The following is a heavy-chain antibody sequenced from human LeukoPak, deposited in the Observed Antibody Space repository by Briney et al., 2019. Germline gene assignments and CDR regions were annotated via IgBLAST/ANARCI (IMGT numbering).Heavy chain of an antibody. J-gene: IGHJ5*02. CDR2: IYTSGST. CDR3: AREKGATVVNWFDP. CDR1: GGSISSYY. V-gene: IGHV4-4*07. Sequence: PSETLSLTCTVSGGSISSYYWSWIRQSAGKGLEWIGRIYTSGSTNYNPSLKSRVTMSVDTSKNQFSLKLSSVTAADTAVYYCAREKGATVVNWFDPWGQGTLVTVSS. D-gene: IGHD4-4*01.